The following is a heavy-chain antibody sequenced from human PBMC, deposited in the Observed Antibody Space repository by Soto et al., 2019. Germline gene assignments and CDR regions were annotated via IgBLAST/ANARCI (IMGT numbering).Heavy chain of an antibody. V-gene: IGHV3-66*01. CDR1: EFSVSSNY. Sequence: EVQLVESGGGLVQPGESLRLSCAASEFSVSSNYMSWVRQAPGKGLEWVSVIYASGTTYYADSVRGRFTISRDSSKNTLYLQMNSLRAEDTAVYYCARKPYCFPYGCYYTDYWGQGTLVTVSS. CDR3: ARKPYCFPYGCYYTDY. CDR2: IYASGTT. D-gene: IGHD2-2*01. J-gene: IGHJ4*02.